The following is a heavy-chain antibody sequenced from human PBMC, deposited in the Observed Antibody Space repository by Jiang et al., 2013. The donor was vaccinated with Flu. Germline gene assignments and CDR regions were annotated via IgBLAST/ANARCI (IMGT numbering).Heavy chain of an antibody. J-gene: IGHJ4*02. D-gene: IGHD3-3*01. V-gene: IGHV1-3*01. CDR2: INAGQGHV. CDR1: GYSFTSYI. CDR3: ARVVHDSSGFFLNYFDY. Sequence: SGAEVKVSCKASGYSFTSYIMHWVRQAPGQRPEWMGWINAGQGHVRYSQNFQGRLTITRDASATTVHMELTNLKSEDTAVYFCARVVHDSSGFFLNYFDYWGQGTLVTVSS.